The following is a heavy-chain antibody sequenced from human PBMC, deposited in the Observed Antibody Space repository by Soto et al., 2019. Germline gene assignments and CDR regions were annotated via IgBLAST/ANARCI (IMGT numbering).Heavy chain of an antibody. Sequence: QVQLQESGPGLVKPSETLSLTCTVSGGSISSYYWSWIRQPPGKGLEWIGYIYYSGSTNYNPSLKSRVTISVDTSKNQFSPKRSSVTAADTAAYYGARLPTVTTGGTLFYWFDPWGQGTLVTVSS. CDR1: GGSISSYY. CDR3: ARLPTVTTGGTLFYWFDP. CDR2: IYYSGST. D-gene: IGHD4-17*01. V-gene: IGHV4-59*08. J-gene: IGHJ5*02.